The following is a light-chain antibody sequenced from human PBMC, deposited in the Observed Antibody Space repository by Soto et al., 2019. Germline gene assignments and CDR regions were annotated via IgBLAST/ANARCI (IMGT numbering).Light chain of an antibody. CDR2: AAS. J-gene: IGKJ2*01. CDR1: QSISSY. CDR3: QQSYSTPYT. Sequence: DIQMTQSPSSLSASVGDRVTITCRASQSISSYLNWYQQKPGKAPKLLIYAASSLQSGVPSRFSDSVSGTDFTLTISSLQPEDFATYYCQQSYSTPYTFGQRTKLEIK. V-gene: IGKV1-39*01.